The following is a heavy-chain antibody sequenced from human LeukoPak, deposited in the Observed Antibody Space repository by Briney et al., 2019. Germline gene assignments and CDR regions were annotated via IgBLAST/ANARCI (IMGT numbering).Heavy chain of an antibody. J-gene: IGHJ3*02. Sequence: PSQTLSLTCTVSGGSISSGSYYWSWIRQPPGKGLEWIGYTYYSGSTNYNPSLKSRVTISVDTSKNQFSLKLSSVTAADTAVYYCARVKITMVPGGDAFDIWGQGTMVTVSS. CDR2: TYYSGST. D-gene: IGHD3-10*01. CDR1: GGSISSGSYY. CDR3: ARVKITMVPGGDAFDI. V-gene: IGHV4-61*01.